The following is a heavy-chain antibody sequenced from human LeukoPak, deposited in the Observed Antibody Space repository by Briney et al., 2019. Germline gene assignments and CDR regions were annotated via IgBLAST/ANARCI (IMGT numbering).Heavy chain of an antibody. J-gene: IGHJ4*02. CDR1: GGSINSYY. CDR2: IYFGGRS. V-gene: IGHV4-39*01. CDR3: ARQNINSGSYYFDY. Sequence: SETLSLTCTVSGGSINSYYWNWIRQPPGKGLEWIGSIYFGGRSYYNPSLKSRVTISVDTSKNHFSLKLSSVIAADTAVYYCARQNINSGSYYFDYWGQGTLVTVSS. D-gene: IGHD3-10*01.